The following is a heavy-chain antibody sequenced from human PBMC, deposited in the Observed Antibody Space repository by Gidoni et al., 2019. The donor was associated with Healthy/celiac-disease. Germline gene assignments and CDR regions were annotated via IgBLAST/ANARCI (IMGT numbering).Heavy chain of an antibody. Sequence: QVQPQQWGAGLLKPSETLHLPRAVYGWSFSGYYWSWIRQPPGKGLEWIGEIKHSGSTNYNPSLKSRVTISVDTSKNQFSLKLSSVTAADTAVYYCARVPYIVGATDYWGQGTLVTVSS. J-gene: IGHJ4*02. CDR3: ARVPYIVGATDY. V-gene: IGHV4-34*01. D-gene: IGHD1-26*01. CDR2: IKHSGST. CDR1: GWSFSGYY.